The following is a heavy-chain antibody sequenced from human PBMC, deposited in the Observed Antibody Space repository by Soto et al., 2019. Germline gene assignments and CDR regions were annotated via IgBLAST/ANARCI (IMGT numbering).Heavy chain of an antibody. CDR3: ATEYGDYSPGAFDI. CDR1: GFTFSSYA. CDR2: ISGSGGST. V-gene: IGHV3-23*01. J-gene: IGHJ3*02. D-gene: IGHD4-17*01. Sequence: EVQLLESGGDLVQPGGSLRLSCVASGFTFSSYAMSWVRQAPGKGLEWVSTISGSGGSTYYADSVKGRFTISRDNSKNTLYLEMNSQRAEDTAVYYCATEYGDYSPGAFDIWGQGTMVTVSS.